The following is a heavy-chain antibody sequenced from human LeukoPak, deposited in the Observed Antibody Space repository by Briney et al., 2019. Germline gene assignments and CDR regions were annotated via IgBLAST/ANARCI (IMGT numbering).Heavy chain of an antibody. D-gene: IGHD2-2*01. CDR3: ARKPPVVPAAIFPYYFDY. CDR1: GFTFSSYA. Sequence: GGSLRLSCAASGFTFSSYAMSWVRQAPGKGLEWVSAISGSGGSTYYADSVKGRFTISRDNSKNTLYLQMNSLRAEDTAVYYCARKPPVVPAAIFPYYFDYWGQGTLVTVSS. J-gene: IGHJ4*02. CDR2: ISGSGGST. V-gene: IGHV3-23*01.